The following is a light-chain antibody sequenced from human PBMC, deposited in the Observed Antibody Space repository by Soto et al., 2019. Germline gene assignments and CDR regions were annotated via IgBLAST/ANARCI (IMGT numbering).Light chain of an antibody. J-gene: IGLJ1*01. CDR2: EVS. V-gene: IGLV2-14*01. CDR3: SSYTSSQAYV. CDR1: CSDVGDYDY. Sequence: QSVLTQPASVSGSPGESITISFTGTCSDVGDYDYVSWYQHHPGKAPKLMIYEVSNRPSGVSNRFSGSKSGNTASLTISGLQAEDEADYFCSSYTSSQAYVFGTGTKVIVL.